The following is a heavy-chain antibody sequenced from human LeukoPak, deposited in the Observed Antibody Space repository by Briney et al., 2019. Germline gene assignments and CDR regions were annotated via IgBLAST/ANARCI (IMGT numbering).Heavy chain of an antibody. Sequence: PSETLSLTCTVSGGSISSSSYYWGWIRQPPGKGLEWIGSIYYSGSTYYNPSLKSRVTISVGTSKNQFSLKLSSVTAADTAVYYCARPYDILTGYYFVGAFDIWGQGTMVTVSS. CDR1: GGSISSSSYY. J-gene: IGHJ3*02. D-gene: IGHD3-9*01. CDR3: ARPYDILTGYYFVGAFDI. CDR2: IYYSGST. V-gene: IGHV4-39*07.